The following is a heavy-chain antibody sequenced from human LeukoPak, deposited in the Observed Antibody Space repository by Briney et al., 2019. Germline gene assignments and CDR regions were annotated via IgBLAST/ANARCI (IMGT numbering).Heavy chain of an antibody. D-gene: IGHD6-19*01. V-gene: IGHV4-59*12. CDR3: ARAGYSSGWYGSWGYYYYMDV. J-gene: IGHJ6*03. CDR1: GGSISSYY. Sequence: SETLSLTCTVSGGSISSYYWSWIRQPPGKGLEWIGYIYYSGSTSYNPSLKSRVTISVDTSKNQFSLKLSSVTAADTAVYYCARAGYSSGWYGSWGYYYYMDVWGKGTTVTVSS. CDR2: IYYSGST.